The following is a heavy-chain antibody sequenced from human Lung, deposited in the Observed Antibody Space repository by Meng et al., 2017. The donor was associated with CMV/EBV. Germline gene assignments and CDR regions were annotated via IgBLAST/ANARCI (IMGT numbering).Heavy chain of an antibody. V-gene: IGHV3-30*02. CDR3: AKDRSSSSFFDY. J-gene: IGHJ4*02. CDR2: LRYEGITK. D-gene: IGHD6-6*01. Sequence: GESLKISCVASGFTFNNYGMHWVRQIPGKGLEWVAYLRYEGITKYYADSVKGRFTISRDSSKNTLYLQMNSLRDDDTAVYYCAKDRSSSSFFDYWGRGALVTVSS. CDR1: GFTFNNYG.